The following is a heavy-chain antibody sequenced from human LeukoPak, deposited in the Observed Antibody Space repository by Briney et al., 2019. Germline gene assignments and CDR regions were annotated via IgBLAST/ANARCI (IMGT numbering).Heavy chain of an antibody. CDR1: GGSVCSGSYY. Sequence: SETLSLTCTVSGGSVCSGSYYWNWIRQPPGKGLEWIGYIYYSGSTNYNPSLNSRVTISLDTSKNQFSLKLSSVTAADTAVFYCARGYSSIRGWFDPWGQGTPVTVSS. CDR3: ARGYSSIRGWFDP. J-gene: IGHJ5*02. D-gene: IGHD6-13*01. CDR2: IYYSGST. V-gene: IGHV4-61*01.